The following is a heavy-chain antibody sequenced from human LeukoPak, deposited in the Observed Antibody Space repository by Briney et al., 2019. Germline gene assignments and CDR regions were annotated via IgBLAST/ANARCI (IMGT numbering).Heavy chain of an antibody. Sequence: RASVKVSCKASGYTFTGYYMHWVRQAPGQGLEWMGWINPNSGGTNYAQKFQGRVTMTRDTSISTAYMELSRLRSDDTAVYYFARADPFFDSSGYHYAFDIWGQGTMVTVSS. V-gene: IGHV1-2*02. CDR3: ARADPFFDSSGYHYAFDI. CDR2: INPNSGGT. CDR1: GYTFTGYY. D-gene: IGHD3-22*01. J-gene: IGHJ3*02.